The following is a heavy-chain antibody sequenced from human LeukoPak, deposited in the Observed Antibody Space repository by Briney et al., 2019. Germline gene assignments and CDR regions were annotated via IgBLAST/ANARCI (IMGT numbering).Heavy chain of an antibody. D-gene: IGHD2-2*01. CDR3: AKDKGYCSSTSCPGDYYGMDV. CDR2: ISGSGYST. Sequence: GGSLRLSCAASGFTFSTYAMSWVRQAPGKGLEWVSSISGSGYSTSYADSVKGRFTISRDNSKNTLYLQMNSLRAEDTALYYCAKDKGYCSSTSCPGDYYGMDVWGQGTTVTVSS. V-gene: IGHV3-23*01. J-gene: IGHJ6*02. CDR1: GFTFSTYA.